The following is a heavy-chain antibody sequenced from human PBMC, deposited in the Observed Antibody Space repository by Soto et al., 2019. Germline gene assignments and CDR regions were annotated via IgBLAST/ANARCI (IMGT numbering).Heavy chain of an antibody. V-gene: IGHV4-39*01. J-gene: IGHJ5*02. CDR3: ARHRYDFWSGYQPKNWFDP. CDR2: IYYSGST. D-gene: IGHD3-3*01. Sequence: QLQLQESGPGLVKPSETLSLTCTVSGGSISSSSYYWGWIRQPPGKGLEWIGSIYYSGSTYYNPSRKSRVTKSVDTSKNQFSLKLSSVTAADTAVYYCARHRYDFWSGYQPKNWFDPWGQGTLVTVSS. CDR1: GGSISSSSYY.